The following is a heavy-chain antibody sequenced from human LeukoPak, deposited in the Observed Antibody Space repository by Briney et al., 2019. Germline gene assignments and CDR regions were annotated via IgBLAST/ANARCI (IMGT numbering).Heavy chain of an antibody. CDR3: ARDAYGDYVPGNWFDP. CDR2: INPSGGST. Sequence: ASVKVSCKASGYTFTNYYIHWVRQAPGQGLECMGIINPSGGSTSYAQKFQGRVTMTRDMSTSTVYMELSSLRSEDTAVYYCARDAYGDYVPGNWFDPWGQGTLVTVSS. D-gene: IGHD4-17*01. CDR1: GYTFTNYY. J-gene: IGHJ5*02. V-gene: IGHV1-46*01.